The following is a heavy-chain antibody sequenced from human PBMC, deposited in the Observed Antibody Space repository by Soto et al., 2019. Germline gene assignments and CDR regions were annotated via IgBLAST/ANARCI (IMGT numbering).Heavy chain of an antibody. Sequence: SETLSLTCAVYGGSFSGYYWIWIRQPPGKGLEWIGEINHSGSTNYNPSLKSRVTISVDTSKNQFSLKLSSVTAADTAVYYCARDIGGYSGSYWYYFDYWGQGTLVTVSS. J-gene: IGHJ4*02. CDR1: GGSFSGYY. D-gene: IGHD1-26*01. V-gene: IGHV4-34*01. CDR3: ARDIGGYSGSYWYYFDY. CDR2: INHSGST.